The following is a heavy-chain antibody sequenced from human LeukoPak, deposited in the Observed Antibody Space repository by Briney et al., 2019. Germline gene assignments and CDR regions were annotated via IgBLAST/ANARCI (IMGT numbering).Heavy chain of an antibody. CDR2: ISSSSSYI. V-gene: IGHV3-21*04. Sequence: GGSLRLSCAASGFTFSSYSMNWVRQAPGKGLGWVSSISSSSSYIYYADSVKGRFTISRDNAKNSLYLQMNSLRAEDTAVYYCASGGWRGVDYWGQGTLVTVSS. D-gene: IGHD6-19*01. CDR3: ASGGWRGVDY. CDR1: GFTFSSYS. J-gene: IGHJ4*02.